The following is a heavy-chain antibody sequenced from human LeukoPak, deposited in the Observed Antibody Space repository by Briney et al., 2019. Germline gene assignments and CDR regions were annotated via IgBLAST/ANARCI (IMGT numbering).Heavy chain of an antibody. V-gene: IGHV3-30*18. CDR2: ISYDGSNK. CDR1: GFTFSSYG. Sequence: GGSLRLSCAASGFTFSSYGMHWVRQAPGKGLEWVAVISYDGSNKYYADPVKGRFTISRDNSKNTLYLQMNSLRAEDTAVYYCAKDRLQFQPLIVGATLDYWGQGTLVTVSS. D-gene: IGHD1-26*01. J-gene: IGHJ4*02. CDR3: AKDRLQFQPLIVGATLDY.